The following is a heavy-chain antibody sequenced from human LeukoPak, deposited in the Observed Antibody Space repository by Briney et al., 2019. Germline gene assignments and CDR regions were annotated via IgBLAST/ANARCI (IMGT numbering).Heavy chain of an antibody. Sequence: SETLSLTCTVSGGSISSSSYYWGWIRQPPGKGLEWIGSIYYSGSTDYNPSLKTRVTISVDTSKNQFSLKLSSVTAADTAVYYCARHSPYCSGSLSWFDPWGQGTLVTASS. CDR3: ARHSPYCSGSLSWFDP. CDR1: GGSISSSSYY. D-gene: IGHD3-10*01. V-gene: IGHV4-39*01. J-gene: IGHJ5*02. CDR2: IYYSGST.